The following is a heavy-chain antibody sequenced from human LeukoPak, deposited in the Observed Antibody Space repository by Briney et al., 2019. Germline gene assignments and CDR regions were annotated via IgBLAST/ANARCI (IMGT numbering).Heavy chain of an antibody. CDR3: AKGEARFDWFDP. V-gene: IGHV3-23*01. CDR1: GFPFSSYA. J-gene: IGHJ5*02. Sequence: GVSLRLSCAASGFPFSSYAMSWVRQAPGKGLEWVSAISGSGGRTYYADYVKGRFTISRDNSKNTLYLQMNRLRAEDTSVYSGAKGEARFDWFDPWGQGTLVTVSS. CDR2: ISGSGGRT. D-gene: IGHD1-26*01.